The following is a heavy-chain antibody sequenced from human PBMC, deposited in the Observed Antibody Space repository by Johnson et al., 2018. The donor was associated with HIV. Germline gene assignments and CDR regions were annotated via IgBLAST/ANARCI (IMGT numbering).Heavy chain of an antibody. Sequence: QVQLVESGGGVVQPGRSLRLSCAASGFTFSSYGMHWVRQAPGKGLEWVAFIRYDGSNKYYADSVKGRFTISRDNSKNTLYLQMNSLRAEDTAVYYCARGRIRQAYSGNYDDAFDIWGQGTMVTVSS. CDR3: ARGRIRQAYSGNYDDAFDI. V-gene: IGHV3-30*02. CDR2: IRYDGSNK. J-gene: IGHJ3*02. D-gene: IGHD1-26*01. CDR1: GFTFSSYG.